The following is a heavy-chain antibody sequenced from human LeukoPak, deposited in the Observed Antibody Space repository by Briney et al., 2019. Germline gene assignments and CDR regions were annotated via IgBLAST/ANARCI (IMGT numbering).Heavy chain of an antibody. CDR1: GGSISSYY. D-gene: IGHD4-17*01. CDR2: IYYSGST. CDR3: ARHYADYADPYTFDI. V-gene: IGHV4-59*08. Sequence: PSETLSITCTVPGGSISSYYWSWIRQPPWKGLNRNGHIYYSGSTNYNPSLKSRVTISVDTSKNQFSLRLSSVTAADTAMYYCARHYADYADPYTFDIWGQGTMVTVSS. J-gene: IGHJ3*02.